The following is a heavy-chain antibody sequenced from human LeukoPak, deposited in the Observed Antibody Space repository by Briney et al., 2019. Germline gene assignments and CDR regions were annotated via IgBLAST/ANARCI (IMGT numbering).Heavy chain of an antibody. V-gene: IGHV3-30*18. CDR2: ISYDGSNK. CDR1: GFTFSSYG. D-gene: IGHD4-17*01. Sequence: PGGSLRLSCAASGFTFSSYGMHWVRQAPGKGLEGVAVISYDGSNKYYADSVKGRFTIYRDNYKNKLYLQMNSLRAEDTAVYYCAKCGSTVTTHTHFDYWGQGTLVTVSS. J-gene: IGHJ4*02. CDR3: AKCGSTVTTHTHFDY.